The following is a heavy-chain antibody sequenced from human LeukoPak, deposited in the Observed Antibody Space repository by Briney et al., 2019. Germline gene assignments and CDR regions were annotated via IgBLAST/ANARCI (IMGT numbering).Heavy chain of an antibody. CDR2: ISYDGSNK. J-gene: IGHJ6*02. D-gene: IGHD2-2*01. Sequence: GGSLRLSCAASGFTFSSYAMHWVRQAPGKGLEWVAVISYDGSNKYYADSVKGRFTISRDNSKNTLYLQMNSLRAEDTAVYYCARDMGRYCSSTSCYYYYYGMDVWGQGTTVTVSS. V-gene: IGHV3-30-3*01. CDR3: ARDMGRYCSSTSCYYYYYGMDV. CDR1: GFTFSSYA.